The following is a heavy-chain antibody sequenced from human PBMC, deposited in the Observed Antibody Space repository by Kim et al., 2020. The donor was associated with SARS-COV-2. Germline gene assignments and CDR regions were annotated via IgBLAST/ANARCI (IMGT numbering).Heavy chain of an antibody. CDR2: IKQDESEK. V-gene: IGHV3-7*03. CDR3: ANLGFRYDYYNYNMNV. CDR1: GFSFSSYW. D-gene: IGHD3-16*01. Sequence: GGSLRLSCAASGFSFSSYWMNWVRQAPGKGLEWVANIKQDESEKYYVDSVKGRFTISRDNAKKSLYLQMNSLRAEDTAVYYCANLGFRYDYYNYNMNVWGQGTTVTLSS. J-gene: IGHJ6*02.